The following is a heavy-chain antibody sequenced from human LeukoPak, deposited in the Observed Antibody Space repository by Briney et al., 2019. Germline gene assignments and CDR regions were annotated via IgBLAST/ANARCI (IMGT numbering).Heavy chain of an antibody. D-gene: IGHD4-17*01. V-gene: IGHV3-30*02. CDR1: GFTFSNYV. CDR3: ARYSGNYGLDY. J-gene: IGHJ4*02. CDR2: IRYDGSSK. Sequence: PGGSLRLSCAASGFTFSNYVIHWVRHPPGKGLEGVSLIRYDGSSKYYADSVRGRFTISRDNSKNTLYLQMNSLRAEDTAVYYCARYSGNYGLDYWGQGTLVTVSS.